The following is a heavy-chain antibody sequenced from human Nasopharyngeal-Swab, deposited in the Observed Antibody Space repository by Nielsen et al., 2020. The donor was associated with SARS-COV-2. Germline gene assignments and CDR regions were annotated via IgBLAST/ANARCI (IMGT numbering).Heavy chain of an antibody. CDR2: ISYDGSNK. Sequence: VRQAPGKGLEWVAVISYDGSNKYYADSVKGRFTISRDNSKNTLYLQMNSLRAEDTAVYYCARGGAVVVAATLYYYYGMDVWGQGTTVTVSS. CDR3: ARGGAVVVAATLYYYYGMDV. V-gene: IGHV3-30*03. J-gene: IGHJ6*02. D-gene: IGHD2-15*01.